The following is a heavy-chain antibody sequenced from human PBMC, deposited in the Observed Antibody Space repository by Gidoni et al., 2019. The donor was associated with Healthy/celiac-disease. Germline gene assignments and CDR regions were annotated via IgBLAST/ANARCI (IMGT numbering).Heavy chain of an antibody. CDR1: GASISSYY. CDR2: IYYSGST. Sequence: QVQLQESGTGLVKPSETLSLTCTVSGASISSYYWNWIRQSPGKGLEWIGYIYYSGSTDYNPSLKSRVTISVDTSKKQFSLKLSSVTAADTAVYYCARDLIIAAAGSYYYYGMDVWGQGTTVTVSS. CDR3: ARDLIIAAAGSYYYYGMDV. J-gene: IGHJ6*02. D-gene: IGHD6-13*01. V-gene: IGHV4-59*12.